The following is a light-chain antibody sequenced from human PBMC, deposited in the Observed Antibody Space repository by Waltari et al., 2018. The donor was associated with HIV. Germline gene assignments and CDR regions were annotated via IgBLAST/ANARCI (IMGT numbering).Light chain of an antibody. CDR2: DDS. CDR3: QVWGIISAYVI. J-gene: IGLJ2*01. CDR1: NVGSKD. Sequence: SSVLTQPPSVSVAPGQTVSMTCEGNNVGSKDVHWYQQKPGQAPVLVVYDDSDRPSGTPERFSGAKSGNPAPLSISRVEVGGGADYYGQVWGIISAYVIFGGGTKLTVL. V-gene: IGLV3-21*02.